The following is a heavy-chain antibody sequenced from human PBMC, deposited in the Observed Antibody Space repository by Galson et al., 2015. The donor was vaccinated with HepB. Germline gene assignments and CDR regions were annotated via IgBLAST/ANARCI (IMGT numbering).Heavy chain of an antibody. CDR1: GGAFSGYY. D-gene: IGHD3-10*01. V-gene: IGHV4-34*01. CDR3: ARPAYGSANYHSFDR. J-gene: IGHJ4*02. Sequence: SETRSLTCAVSGGAFSGYYWNWIRQPPGKGLEWVGEVNHSGGTNYNPSLKSRVSISGDTSKNQFTLSLKFVTAADTAVYFCARPAYGSANYHSFDRWGQGTLVTVSS. CDR2: VNHSGGT.